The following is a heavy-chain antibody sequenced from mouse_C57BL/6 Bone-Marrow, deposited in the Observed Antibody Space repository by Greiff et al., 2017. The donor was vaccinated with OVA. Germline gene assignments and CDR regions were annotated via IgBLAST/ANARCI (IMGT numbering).Heavy chain of an antibody. J-gene: IGHJ2*01. CDR2: IDPSDSET. D-gene: IGHD2-5*01. Sequence: QVQLQQPGSELVRPGSSVKLSCKASGYTFTGYWMHWVKQRPVQGLEWIGNIDPSDSETHYNQKFKDKATLTVDKSSSTAYMQLSSLTSEDSAVYYCAREGGDSNYFDCWGQGATLTVSS. V-gene: IGHV1-52*01. CDR3: AREGGDSNYFDC. CDR1: GYTFTGYW.